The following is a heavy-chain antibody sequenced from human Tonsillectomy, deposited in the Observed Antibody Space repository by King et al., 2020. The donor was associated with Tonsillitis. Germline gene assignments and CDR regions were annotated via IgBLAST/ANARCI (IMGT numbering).Heavy chain of an antibody. CDR1: GFSLSTSGVG. J-gene: IGHJ5*02. D-gene: IGHD5-24*01. V-gene: IGHV2-5*02. CDR3: AHSIVGEMATNGEVSYNWFDP. Sequence: ITLKESGPTLVKPTQTLTLTCTISGFSLSTSGVGVGWIRQPPGKALEWLALIYWDDDKRYSPSLKNRLTITKDTSKNQVVLTMTNMDPVDTATYYCAHSIVGEMATNGEVSYNWFDPWGQGTLVTVSS. CDR2: IYWDDDK.